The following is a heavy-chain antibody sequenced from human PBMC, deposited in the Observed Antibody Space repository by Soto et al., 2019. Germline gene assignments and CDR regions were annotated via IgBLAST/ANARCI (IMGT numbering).Heavy chain of an antibody. CDR1: GGSFSSYG. CDR3: ARELKEPGSYYYYGLDV. J-gene: IGHJ6*02. CDR2: IIPIIATT. V-gene: IGHV1-69*18. Sequence: QVQLVQSGAEVKKPGSSVKVSCKASGGSFSSYGLTWVRQAPGQGLEWMGTIIPIIATTKYAQKFQGRASITADGSTTTAYMELYSLISEDTAVYYCARELKEPGSYYYYGLDVWGQGTTVTVSS. D-gene: IGHD3-10*01.